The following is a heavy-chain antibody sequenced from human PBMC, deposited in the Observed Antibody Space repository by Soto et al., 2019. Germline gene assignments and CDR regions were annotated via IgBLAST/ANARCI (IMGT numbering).Heavy chain of an antibody. CDR3: AKVRLRDLETVMCPNDY. CDR2: ISGRGGST. J-gene: IGHJ4*01. CDR1: GFTFSSAA. D-gene: IGHD3-16*01. V-gene: IGHV3-23*01. Sequence: GGSLTVSCAASGFTFSSAAMSWVRQARGKGLEWVSAISGRGGSTYYADSVKGRFTISRDNSKNTLYLQMNSLRAEDTAVYYCAKVRLRDLETVMCPNDYWGHGTLVTVSS.